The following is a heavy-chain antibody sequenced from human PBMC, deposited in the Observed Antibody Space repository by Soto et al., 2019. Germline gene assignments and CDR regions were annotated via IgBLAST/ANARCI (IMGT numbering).Heavy chain of an antibody. D-gene: IGHD1-26*01. CDR3: AKDGYSHSVPSYYGMDV. Sequence: QEQVVESGGGVVQPGRSLRLSCAASGFTFSNYAMHWVRQAPGKGLEWVAVISYDGSNKYYADSVKGRFTISRDSSKNTLFLQMNSLRAEDTAVYHCAKDGYSHSVPSYYGMDVWGQGTTVTVSS. J-gene: IGHJ6*02. V-gene: IGHV3-30*18. CDR1: GFTFSNYA. CDR2: ISYDGSNK.